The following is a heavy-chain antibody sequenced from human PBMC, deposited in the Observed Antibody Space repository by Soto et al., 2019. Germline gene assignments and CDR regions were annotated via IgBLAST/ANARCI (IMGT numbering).Heavy chain of an antibody. CDR3: ARERAQQQLARSGYYGMDV. CDR2: ISYDGSNK. CDR1: GFTFSSYA. V-gene: IGHV3-30-3*01. J-gene: IGHJ6*02. D-gene: IGHD6-13*01. Sequence: QVQLVESGGGVVQPGRSLRLSCAASGFTFSSYAMHWVRQAPGKGLEWVAVISYDGSNKYYADSVKGRFTISRDNSKNTLYLQMNSLRAEDTAVYYCARERAQQQLARSGYYGMDVWGQGTTVTVSS.